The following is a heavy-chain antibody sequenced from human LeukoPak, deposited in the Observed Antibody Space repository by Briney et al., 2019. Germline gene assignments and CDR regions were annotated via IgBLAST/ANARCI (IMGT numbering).Heavy chain of an antibody. CDR3: ARDGGGLAYYYGMDV. CDR2: IYSGGST. CDR1: GFTLSSYY. J-gene: IGHJ6*02. Sequence: GGSLRLSCAASGFTLSSYYMSWVRQAPGKGLEWVSFIYSGGSTYYADSVKGRFTISRHNSKNTLYLQMNSLRAEDTAVYYCARDGGGLAYYYGMDVWGQGTTVTVSS. D-gene: IGHD2-15*01. V-gene: IGHV3-53*04.